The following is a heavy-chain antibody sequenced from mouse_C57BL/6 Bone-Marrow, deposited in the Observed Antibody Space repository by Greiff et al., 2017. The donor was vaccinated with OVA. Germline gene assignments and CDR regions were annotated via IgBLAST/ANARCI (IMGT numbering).Heavy chain of an antibody. Sequence: QVQLQQSGAELVKPGASVKISCKASGYAFSSYWMNWVKQRPGKGLEWIGQIYPGDGDTNYNGKFKGKATLTADKSSSTAYMQLSSLTSEDSAVYFCARGITTVSYWYFDVWGTGTTVTVSS. J-gene: IGHJ1*03. CDR1: GYAFSSYW. D-gene: IGHD1-1*01. V-gene: IGHV1-80*01. CDR2: IYPGDGDT. CDR3: ARGITTVSYWYFDV.